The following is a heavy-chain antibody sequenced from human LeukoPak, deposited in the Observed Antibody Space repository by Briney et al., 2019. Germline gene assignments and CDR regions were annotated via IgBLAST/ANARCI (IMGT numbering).Heavy chain of an antibody. J-gene: IGHJ4*02. Sequence: ASVKVSCKASGYTFTGYYMHWVRQAPGQGLEWMGWINPNSGGTNYAQKFQGRVTMTRDTSISTAYMELSRLRSDDTAVYYCARDRESIQLFDYWGRGTLVTVSS. V-gene: IGHV1-2*02. CDR1: GYTFTGYY. CDR3: ARDRESIQLFDY. CDR2: INPNSGGT. D-gene: IGHD5-24*01.